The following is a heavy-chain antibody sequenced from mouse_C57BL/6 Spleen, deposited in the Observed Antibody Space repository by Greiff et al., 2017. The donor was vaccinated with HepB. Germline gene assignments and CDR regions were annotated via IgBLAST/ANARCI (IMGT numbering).Heavy chain of an antibody. CDR1: GFSLTSYG. Sequence: VKVVESGPGLVAPSQSLSITCTVSGFSLTSYGVDWVRQSPGKGLEWLGVIWGVGSTNYNSALKSRLSISKDNSKSQVFLKMNSLQTDDTAMYYCARSTDYYAMDYWGQGTSVTVSS. D-gene: IGHD1-1*01. CDR3: ARSTDYYAMDY. V-gene: IGHV2-6*01. J-gene: IGHJ4*01. CDR2: IWGVGST.